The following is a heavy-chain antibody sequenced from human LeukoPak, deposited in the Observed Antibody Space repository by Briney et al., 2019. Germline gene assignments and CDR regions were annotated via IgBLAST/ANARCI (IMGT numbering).Heavy chain of an antibody. D-gene: IGHD3-10*01. CDR1: GYTFTGYY. CDR2: VNPNNGDT. CDR3: ARDSRVTNGDY. V-gene: IGHV1-2*02. Sequence: ASVKVSCKASGYTFTGYYMHWVRQAPGQGFEWVGLVNPNNGDTKYAQKFQGRVTMTRDTSVSTAYMELSRLRSDDTAVYYCARDSRVTNGDYWGQGTLVTVSS. J-gene: IGHJ4*02.